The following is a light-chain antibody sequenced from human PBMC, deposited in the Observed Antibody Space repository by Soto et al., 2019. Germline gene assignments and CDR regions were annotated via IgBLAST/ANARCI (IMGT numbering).Light chain of an antibody. Sequence: QSVLTQPPSVSGAPGQRVTISCTGSSSNIGAGYDVHWYQRLPGTAPKVLIYNNNNRPSGVPDRFSGSNSGTSASLDIPGLQAGDGADYYGQGFGRSLIGFYVFGTGTKVTVL. CDR3: QGFGRSLIGFYV. V-gene: IGLV1-40*01. J-gene: IGLJ1*01. CDR2: NNN. CDR1: SSNIGAGYD.